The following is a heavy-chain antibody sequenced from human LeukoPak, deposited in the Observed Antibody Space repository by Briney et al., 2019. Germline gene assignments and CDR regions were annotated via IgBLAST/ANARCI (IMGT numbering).Heavy chain of an antibody. V-gene: IGHV4-38-2*01. CDR2: IYHSGST. J-gene: IGHJ4*02. CDR3: AGHQGIVAVDYDY. Sequence: SETLSLTCAVSGYSISSGYYWGWIRQPPGKGLEWIGSIYHSGSTYYNPSLKSRVTISVDTSKNQFSLKLSSVTAADTAVYYCAGHQGIVAVDYDYWGQGTLVTVSS. D-gene: IGHD1-26*01. CDR1: GYSISSGYY.